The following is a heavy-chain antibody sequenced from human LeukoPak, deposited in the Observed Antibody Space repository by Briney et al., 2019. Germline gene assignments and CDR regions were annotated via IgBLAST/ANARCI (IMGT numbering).Heavy chain of an antibody. CDR2: MSPNSGDT. CDR1: GYTFASYE. D-gene: IGHD3-10*01. J-gene: IGHJ5*02. V-gene: IGHV1-8*01. CDR3: ARRRGIRGVTYWFDP. Sequence: ASVKVSCKASGYTFASYEINWVRQATGQGLEWMGWMSPNSGDTGYAQNFQGRVTMTRNTSISTAYMELSSLRSEDTALYYCARRRGIRGVTYWFDPWGQGTLVTVSS.